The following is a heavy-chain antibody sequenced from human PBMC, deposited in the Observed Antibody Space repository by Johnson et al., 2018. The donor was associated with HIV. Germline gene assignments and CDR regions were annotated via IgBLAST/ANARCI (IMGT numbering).Heavy chain of an antibody. V-gene: IGHV3-72*01. Sequence: QLVESGGGLVQPGGSLRLSCAASGFTFSDHYMDWVRQAPGKGLEWIARTRDKANSYSTEYAASVTGRFIISRDGLKDSLYLQMNSLKSEDTAVYFCARRAYTSDWYNAFDLWGRGTMVTVSS. CDR2: TRDKANSYST. J-gene: IGHJ3*01. CDR3: ARRAYTSDWYNAFDL. D-gene: IGHD6-19*01. CDR1: GFTFSDHY.